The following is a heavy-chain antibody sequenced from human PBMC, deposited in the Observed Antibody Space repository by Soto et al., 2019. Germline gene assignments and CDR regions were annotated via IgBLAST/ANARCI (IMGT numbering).Heavy chain of an antibody. Sequence: EVQLLESGGGSVQSGGSLRLSCGASGFTFSTYAMSWVRQAPGKGLEWVSAVVGGGRSTYYADSVKGRFTISRDNSNNKLYLHMNNLRAGDTAVYYCAKSQQWGLPLSGGLDVWGRGTTVTVSS. CDR3: AKSQQWGLPLSGGLDV. V-gene: IGHV3-23*01. D-gene: IGHD6-19*01. CDR2: VVGGGRST. CDR1: GFTFSTYA. J-gene: IGHJ6*02.